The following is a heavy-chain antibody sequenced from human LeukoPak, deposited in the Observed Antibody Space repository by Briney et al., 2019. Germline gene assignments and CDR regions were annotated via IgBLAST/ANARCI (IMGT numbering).Heavy chain of an antibody. CDR1: GYTFTGYY. Sequence: VASVKVSCKASGYTFTGYYMHWVRQAPGQGLEWMGWINPNSGGTNYAQKFQGRVTTTRDTSISTAYMELSRLRSDDTAVYYCARDDGGNDFAHAFDIWGQGTMATVSS. D-gene: IGHD4-23*01. CDR2: INPNSGGT. V-gene: IGHV1-2*02. CDR3: ARDDGGNDFAHAFDI. J-gene: IGHJ3*02.